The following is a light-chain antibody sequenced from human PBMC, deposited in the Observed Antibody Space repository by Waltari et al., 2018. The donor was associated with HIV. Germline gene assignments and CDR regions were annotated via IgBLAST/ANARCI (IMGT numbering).Light chain of an antibody. J-gene: IGLJ2*01. CDR3: QSYDTSLSGVV. CDR1: SSNMRPHHD. Sequence: QSVLTQPPSVSGAPGQRVSITRTGSSSNMRPHHDVRWYQQVPGTAPKLLIYGNSNRPSGVPDRFSGSKSGTSASLAIAGLQAEDEADYYCQSYDTSLSGVVFGGGTKLTVL. V-gene: IGLV1-40*01. CDR2: GNS.